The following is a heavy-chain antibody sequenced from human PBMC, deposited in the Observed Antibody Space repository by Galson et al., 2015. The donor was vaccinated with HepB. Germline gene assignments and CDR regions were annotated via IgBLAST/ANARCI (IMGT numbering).Heavy chain of an antibody. CDR1: GFTFSSYA. CDR2: ISYDGSNK. D-gene: IGHD4-23*01. CDR3: ARSQPGYSHYFDY. V-gene: IGHV3-30*04. J-gene: IGHJ4*02. Sequence: SLRLSCAASGFTFSSYAMHWVRQAPGKGLEWVAVISYDGSNKYYADSVKGRFTISRDNSKNTLYLQMNSLRAEDTAVYYCARSQPGYSHYFDYWGQGTLVTVSS.